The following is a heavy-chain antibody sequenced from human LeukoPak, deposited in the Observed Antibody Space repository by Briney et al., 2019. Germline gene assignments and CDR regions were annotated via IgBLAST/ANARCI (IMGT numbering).Heavy chain of an antibody. D-gene: IGHD6-6*01. Sequence: GGSLRLSCAASEFTFSSYAMHWVRQAPGKGLEWVAVISYDGSNKYYADSVKGRFTISRDNSKNTLYLQMNSLRAEDTAVYYCARDTEGSSSFTGYWGQGTLVTVSS. CDR2: ISYDGSNK. CDR3: ARDTEGSSSFTGY. CDR1: EFTFSSYA. J-gene: IGHJ4*02. V-gene: IGHV3-30-3*01.